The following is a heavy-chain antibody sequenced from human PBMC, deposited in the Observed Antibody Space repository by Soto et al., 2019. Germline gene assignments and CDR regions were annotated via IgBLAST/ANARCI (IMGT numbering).Heavy chain of an antibody. J-gene: IGHJ4*02. D-gene: IGHD5-18*01. CDR2: INSDGIST. CDR1: GFTFRSVW. Sequence: EVQLVESGGDLVQPGGSLRLSCAASGFTFRSVWIHWVRQAPGKGLVWVSRINSDGISTSYADSVKGRFTISRANAKNTLYLQMNSLSAEDTSVDYCARGYSRGYTSGVGIDYWGQGTLVTVSS. CDR3: ARGYSRGYTSGVGIDY. V-gene: IGHV3-74*01.